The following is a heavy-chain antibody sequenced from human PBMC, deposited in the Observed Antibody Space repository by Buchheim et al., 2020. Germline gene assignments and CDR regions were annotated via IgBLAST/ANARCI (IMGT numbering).Heavy chain of an antibody. J-gene: IGHJ6*02. CDR3: AKGPPKTDFWSGYYSYYYGMDV. D-gene: IGHD3-3*01. V-gene: IGHV3-48*02. CDR2: ISSSSSTI. CDR1: GFTFSSYS. Sequence: EVQLVESGGGLVQPGGSLRLSCAASGFTFSSYSMNWVRQAPGKGLEWVSYISSSSSTIYYADSVKGRFTISRDNAKNSLYLQMNSLRDEDTAVYYCAKGPPKTDFWSGYYSYYYGMDVWGQGTT.